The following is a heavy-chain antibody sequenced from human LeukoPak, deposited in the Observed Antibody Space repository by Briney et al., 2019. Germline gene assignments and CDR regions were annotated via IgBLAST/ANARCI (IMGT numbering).Heavy chain of an antibody. V-gene: IGHV4-34*01. D-gene: IGHD5-18*01. CDR3: AREKVEYSYGLFDY. Sequence: SETLSLTCAAYGGSFSGYYWSWIRQPPGKGLEWIGEINHSGSTNYNPSLKSRVTISVDTSKNQFSLKLSSVTAADTAVYYCAREKVEYSYGLFDYWGQGTLVTVSS. CDR1: GGSFSGYY. CDR2: INHSGST. J-gene: IGHJ4*02.